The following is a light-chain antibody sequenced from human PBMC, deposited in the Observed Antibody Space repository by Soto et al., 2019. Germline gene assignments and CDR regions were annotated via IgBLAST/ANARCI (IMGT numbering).Light chain of an antibody. J-gene: IGLJ2*01. CDR1: SSNIGRNY. CDR2: RDN. V-gene: IGLV1-47*01. CDR3: ATWDDSLGGPV. Sequence: QSVLTQTPSVSGTPGQRVNISCSGSSSNIGRNYVYWYHQFPGTAPKLLIYRDNERPSGVPDRFSGSKSGTSASLAISGLRSVDEADYHCATWDDSLGGPVFGGGTMLTVL.